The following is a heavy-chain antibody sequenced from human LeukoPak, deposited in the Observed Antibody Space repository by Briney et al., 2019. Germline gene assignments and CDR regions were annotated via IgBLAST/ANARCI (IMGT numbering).Heavy chain of an antibody. D-gene: IGHD2-2*01. CDR2: IYYSGST. CDR3: ARVHRYCSSTSCPRGTLDY. V-gene: IGHV4-39*07. CDR1: GFTFSDYW. J-gene: IGHJ4*02. Sequence: SGGSLRLSCAVSGFTFSDYWMNWVRQAPGKGLEWIGSIYYSGSTYYNPSLKSRVTISVDTSKNQFSLKLSSVTAADTAVYYCARVHRYCSSTSCPRGTLDYWGQGTLVTVSS.